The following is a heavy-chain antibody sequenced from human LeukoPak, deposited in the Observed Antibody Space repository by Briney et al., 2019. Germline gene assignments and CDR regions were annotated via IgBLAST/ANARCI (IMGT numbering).Heavy chain of an antibody. CDR1: GYTFTGYY. CDR2: INPNSGGT. Sequence: GASVKVSCKASGYTFTGYYMHWVRQAPGQGLEWMGWINPNSGGTNYAQKFQGRVTMTRDTSISTAYMELSRLRSDDTAVYYCARVRQQLVRIGAFDIWGQGTMVTVSS. D-gene: IGHD6-13*01. V-gene: IGHV1-2*02. J-gene: IGHJ3*02. CDR3: ARVRQQLVRIGAFDI.